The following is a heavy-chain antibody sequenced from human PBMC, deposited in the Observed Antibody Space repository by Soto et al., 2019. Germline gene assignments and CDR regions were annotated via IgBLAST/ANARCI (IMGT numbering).Heavy chain of an antibody. CDR1: VYSFSSCD. J-gene: IGHJ4*02. D-gene: IGHD3-10*01. V-gene: IGHV1-46*01. Sequence: ASVQVSCKSSVYSFSSCDIHCVRPAPEQGPEWMGIINPNGDSTSYARKFQGRVTMTTDTSTSTVYMELSSLRSEDTAMYYCARDLPTSTRASDFWGQGTRVNVSA. CDR2: INPNGDST. CDR3: ARDLPTSTRASDF.